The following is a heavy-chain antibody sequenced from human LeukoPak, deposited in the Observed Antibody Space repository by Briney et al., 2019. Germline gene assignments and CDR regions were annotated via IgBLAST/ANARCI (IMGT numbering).Heavy chain of an antibody. CDR1: GFTFSNYG. J-gene: IGHJ3*02. Sequence: GGSLRLSCAASGFTFSNYGMHWVRQAPGKGLEWVAFIRYDGSNKYYADSVKGRFTISRDNSKNTLYLQMNSLRSEDTAMYYCATGGIAVAVYAFDIWGQGTMVTVSS. CDR2: IRYDGSNK. D-gene: IGHD6-19*01. V-gene: IGHV3-30*02. CDR3: ATGGIAVAVYAFDI.